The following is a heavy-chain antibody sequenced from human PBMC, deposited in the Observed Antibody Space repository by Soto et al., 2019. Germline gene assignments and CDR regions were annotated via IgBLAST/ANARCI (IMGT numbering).Heavy chain of an antibody. J-gene: IGHJ4*02. V-gene: IGHV3-33*01. Sequence: ESGGGVVQPGRSLRLSCAASGFTFSSYGMHWVRQAPGKGLEWVAVIWYDGSNKYYADSVKGRFTISRDNSKNTLYLQMNSLRAEDTAVYYCARERQWLVNFDYWGQGTLVTVSS. D-gene: IGHD6-19*01. CDR2: IWYDGSNK. CDR3: ARERQWLVNFDY. CDR1: GFTFSSYG.